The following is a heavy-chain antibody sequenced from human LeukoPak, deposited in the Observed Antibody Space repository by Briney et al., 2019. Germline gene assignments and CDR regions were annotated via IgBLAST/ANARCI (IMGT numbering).Heavy chain of an antibody. V-gene: IGHV4-59*01. CDR1: GGSISSYY. Sequence: SETLSLTCTVSGGSISSYYWSWIRQPPGKGLEWIGYIYYSGSTNYNPSLKSRVTISVDTSKNQFSLKLSSVTAADTAVYYCARVYGHGGYGYYYGMDVWGQGTTVTVFS. CDR3: ARVYGHGGYGYYYGMDV. CDR2: IYYSGST. J-gene: IGHJ6*02. D-gene: IGHD5-12*01.